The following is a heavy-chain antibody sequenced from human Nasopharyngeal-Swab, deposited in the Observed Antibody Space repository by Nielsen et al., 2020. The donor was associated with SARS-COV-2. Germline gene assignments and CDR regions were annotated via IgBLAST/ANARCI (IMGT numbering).Heavy chain of an antibody. CDR3: ARVGGSSWRHYYYYYGMDV. Sequence: SETLSLTCTVSGGSISSSYWSWIRQPPGKGLEWIGYIYYSGSTNYNPSLKSRVTISVDTSKNQFSLKLSSVTAADTAVYYCARVGGSSWRHYYYYYGMDVWGQGTTVTVSS. CDR1: GGSISSSY. D-gene: IGHD6-13*01. V-gene: IGHV4-59*01. J-gene: IGHJ6*02. CDR2: IYYSGST.